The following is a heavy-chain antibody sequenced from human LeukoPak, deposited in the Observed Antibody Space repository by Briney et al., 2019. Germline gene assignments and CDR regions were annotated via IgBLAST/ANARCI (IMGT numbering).Heavy chain of an antibody. CDR1: GYTFTSYD. J-gene: IGHJ6*02. Sequence: ASVKVSRKASGYTFTSYDINWVRQATGQGLEWMGWMNPNSGNTGYAQKFQGRVTMTRNTSISTAYMELSSLRSEDTAVYYCARHGYYGSGSYYFYYYYGMDVWGQGTTVTVSS. CDR2: MNPNSGNT. CDR3: ARHGYYGSGSYYFYYYYGMDV. V-gene: IGHV1-8*01. D-gene: IGHD3-10*01.